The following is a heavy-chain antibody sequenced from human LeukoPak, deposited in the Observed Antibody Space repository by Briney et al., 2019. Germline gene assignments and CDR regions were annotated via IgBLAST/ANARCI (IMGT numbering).Heavy chain of an antibody. Sequence: SETLSLTCTVSGGSISSYYWSWIRQPPGKGLEWIGYIYNSGSTNYNPSLKSRVTISVDTSKNQFSLKLSSVTAADTAVYYCARVTSSGYYYVSNYFDYWGQGTLVTVSS. CDR2: IYNSGST. J-gene: IGHJ4*02. CDR3: ARVTSSGYYYVSNYFDY. CDR1: GGSISSYY. D-gene: IGHD3-22*01. V-gene: IGHV4-59*01.